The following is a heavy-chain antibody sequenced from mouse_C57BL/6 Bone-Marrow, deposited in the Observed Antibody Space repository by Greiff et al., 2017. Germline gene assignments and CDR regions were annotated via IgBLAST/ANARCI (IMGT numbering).Heavy chain of an antibody. Sequence: VQLQQSGAELVRPGASVKLSCTASGFNFKDDYIHWVKQRPEQGLEWIGWIDPEIGDTESASKFQGKATITSDTYSNTAYLHLSSLTSEDTAVYYCSSFDGNYFDFWGQGTPLTVAS. J-gene: IGHJ2*01. V-gene: IGHV14-4*01. CDR2: IDPEIGDT. CDR3: SSFDGNYFDF. CDR1: GFNFKDDY. D-gene: IGHD2-3*01.